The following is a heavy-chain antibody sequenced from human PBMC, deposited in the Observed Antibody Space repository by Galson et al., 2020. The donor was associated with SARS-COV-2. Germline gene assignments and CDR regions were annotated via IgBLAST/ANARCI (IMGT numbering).Heavy chain of an antibody. J-gene: IGHJ3*01. D-gene: IGHD2-15*01. CDR2: ISYDGSSQ. CDR1: GFSFSTYG. CDR3: ARNMDTDAPYCSGGSCDDSLDV. Sequence: GGSRRLSCGASGFSFSTYGMHWVRQAPGKGLEWVAVISYDGSSQFYAESVEGRFTISRDNSKNTLYLQMNSLRREETAVYYCARNMDTDAPYCSGGSCDDSLDVWGQGTLVTVSS. V-gene: IGHV3-30*03.